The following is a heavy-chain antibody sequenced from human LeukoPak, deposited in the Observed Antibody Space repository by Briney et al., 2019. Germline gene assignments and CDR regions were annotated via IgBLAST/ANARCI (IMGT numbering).Heavy chain of an antibody. CDR1: GGSFSGYY. CDR3: ARHRRITMVRGVIKAPYNWFDP. CDR2: INHSGST. Sequence: SETLSLTCAVYGGSFSGYYWSWIRQPPGKGLEWIGEINHSGSTNYNPSLKSRVTISVDTSKNQFSLKLSSVTAADTAVYYCARHRRITMVRGVIKAPYNWFDPWGQGTLVTVSS. J-gene: IGHJ5*02. V-gene: IGHV4-34*01. D-gene: IGHD3-10*01.